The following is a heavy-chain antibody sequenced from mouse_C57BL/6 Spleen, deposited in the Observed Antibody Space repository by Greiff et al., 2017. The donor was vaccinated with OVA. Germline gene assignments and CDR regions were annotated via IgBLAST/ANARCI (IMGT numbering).Heavy chain of an antibody. V-gene: IGHV1-12*01. CDR3: ARDSSGYVDFDY. D-gene: IGHD3-2*02. CDR2: IYPGNGDT. J-gene: IGHJ2*01. Sequence: QVQLQQSGAELVRPGASVKMSCKASGYTFTSYNMHWVKQTPRQGLEWIGAIYPGNGDTSYNQKFKGKATLTVDKSSSTAYMQLSSLTSEDYAVYICARDSSGYVDFDYWGQGTTLTVSS. CDR1: GYTFTSYN.